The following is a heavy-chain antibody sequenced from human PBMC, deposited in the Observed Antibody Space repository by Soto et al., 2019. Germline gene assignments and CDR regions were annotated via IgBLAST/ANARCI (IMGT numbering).Heavy chain of an antibody. CDR3: ATDSSLAYCGGDCKKPDAFDI. Sequence: ASVKVSCKVSGYTLTELSMHWVRQAPGKGLEWMGGFDPEDGETIYAQKFQGRVTMTEDTSTDTAYMELSSLRSEDTAVYYCATDSSLAYCGGDCKKPDAFDIWGQGTRVTVS. CDR2: FDPEDGET. V-gene: IGHV1-24*01. D-gene: IGHD2-21*02. CDR1: GYTLTELS. J-gene: IGHJ3*02.